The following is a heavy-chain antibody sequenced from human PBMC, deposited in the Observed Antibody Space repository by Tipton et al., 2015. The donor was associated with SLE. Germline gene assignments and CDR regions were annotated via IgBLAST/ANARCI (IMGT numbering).Heavy chain of an antibody. J-gene: IGHJ4*02. CDR1: GGSISSHY. D-gene: IGHD6-25*01. V-gene: IGHV4-59*11. CDR3: ARLGQSGLSPGPFDY. Sequence: LRLSCAVYGGSISSHYWSWIRQPPGKGLEWIGYIYYSGSTNYNPSLKSRVTISVDTSKNQFSLKLSSVTAADTAVYYCARLGQSGLSPGPFDYWGQGTLVTVSS. CDR2: IYYSGST.